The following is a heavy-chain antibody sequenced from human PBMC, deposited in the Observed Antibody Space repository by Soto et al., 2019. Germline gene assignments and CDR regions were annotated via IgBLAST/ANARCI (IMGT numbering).Heavy chain of an antibody. J-gene: IGHJ4*02. D-gene: IGHD4-17*01. CDR1: GGSFSGYY. V-gene: IGHV4-34*01. Sequence: QVQLQQWGAGLLKPSETLSLTCAVYGGSFSGYYWSWIRQPPGKGLEWIGEINHSGSTNYNPSLKSRVTISVDTCKNQFSLKLSSVTAADTAVDYCARRDYGGNSSDYWGQGTLVNVSS. CDR3: ARRDYGGNSSDY. CDR2: INHSGST.